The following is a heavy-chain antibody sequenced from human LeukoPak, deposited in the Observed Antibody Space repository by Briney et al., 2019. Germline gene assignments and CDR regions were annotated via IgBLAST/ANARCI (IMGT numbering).Heavy chain of an antibody. J-gene: IGHJ3*02. D-gene: IGHD6-13*01. V-gene: IGHV1-2*02. CDR2: INPNSGGT. CDR1: GDSFTGYY. Sequence: ASFKGSSKASGDSFTGYYMHCVRQAPRQRGEWRGWINPNSGGTNYAQKFQGRVTMTRDTSISTAYMELSRLRSDDTAVYYCASPGMTAAGTKAFDIWGQGTMVSVSS. CDR3: ASPGMTAAGTKAFDI.